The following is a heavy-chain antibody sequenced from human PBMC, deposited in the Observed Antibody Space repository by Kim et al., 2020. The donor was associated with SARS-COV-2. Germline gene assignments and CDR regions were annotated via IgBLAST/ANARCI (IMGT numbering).Heavy chain of an antibody. CDR1: GFTFSSYG. V-gene: IGHV3-33*08. D-gene: IGHD6-13*01. CDR3: ARDWNLSDSSSWYPGPFFQH. Sequence: GGSLRLSCAASGFTFSSYGMHWVRQAPGKGLEWVAVIWYDGSNKYYADSVKGRFTISRDNSKNTLYLQMNSLRAEDTAVYYCARDWNLSDSSSWYPGPFFQHWGQGTLVTVSS. J-gene: IGHJ1*01. CDR2: IWYDGSNK.